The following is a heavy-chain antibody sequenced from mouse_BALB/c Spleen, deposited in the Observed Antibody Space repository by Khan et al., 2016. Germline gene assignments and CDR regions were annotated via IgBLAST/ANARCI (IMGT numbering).Heavy chain of an antibody. D-gene: IGHD2-14*01. V-gene: IGHV10S3*01. Sequence: EVQLVETGGGLVQPKGSLKLSCAASGFTFNTNAMNWVRQAPGKGLEWVARIRSKSNYYATYYADSVKDRFTISRDDSQSMLYLQMNNLKTYDTAMYYCVSEGGYDWYFDVWGAGTTVTVSS. CDR2: IRSKSNYYAT. J-gene: IGHJ1*01. CDR3: VSEGGYDWYFDV. CDR1: GFTFNTNA.